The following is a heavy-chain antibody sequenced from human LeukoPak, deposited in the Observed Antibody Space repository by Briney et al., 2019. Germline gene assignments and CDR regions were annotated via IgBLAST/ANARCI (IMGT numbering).Heavy chain of an antibody. D-gene: IGHD5-12*01. Sequence: SQTLSLTCTVSGGSISSGSYYWSWILQPPGKGLEWIGHIYYSGNTYYSPSLKRPLTISVDTSKDRFSLRLTSATAADTAVYYCARVANGGYDYRGDFDYWGPGTLVTVSA. J-gene: IGHJ4*02. V-gene: IGHV4-30-4*01. CDR2: IYYSGNT. CDR3: ARVANGGYDYRGDFDY. CDR1: GGSISSGSYY.